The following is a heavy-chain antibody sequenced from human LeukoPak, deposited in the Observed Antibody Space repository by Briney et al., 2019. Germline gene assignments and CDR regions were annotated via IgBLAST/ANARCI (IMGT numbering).Heavy chain of an antibody. D-gene: IGHD2-8*02. V-gene: IGHV3-7*01. CDR1: GFTFSSHW. Sequence: GGSLRLSCGASGFTFSSHWMGWVRQAPGKGLEWVANIKQDGSEKYYVDSVKGRFTISRDNAKNSLFLQMNSLRGEDTAVYYCARSPGGTFDYWGQGNLVTVSS. CDR2: IKQDGSEK. CDR3: ARSPGGTFDY. J-gene: IGHJ4*02.